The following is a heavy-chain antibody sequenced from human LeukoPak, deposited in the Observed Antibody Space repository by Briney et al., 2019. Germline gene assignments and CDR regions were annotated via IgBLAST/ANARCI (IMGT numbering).Heavy chain of an antibody. CDR1: GMTFTNAW. D-gene: IGHD1-1*01. V-gene: IGHV3-15*01. Sequence: GGSLRLSCSVSGMTFTNAWMTWVRQAPGKGLEWVARIKSKVRGGTSDYAAPVKGRFTISRDDSEKKLYLQMNNLKSEDTAVYHCTRDRGAYNLYDYWGQGTLVTVSS. CDR2: IKSKVRGGTS. CDR3: TRDRGAYNLYDY. J-gene: IGHJ4*02.